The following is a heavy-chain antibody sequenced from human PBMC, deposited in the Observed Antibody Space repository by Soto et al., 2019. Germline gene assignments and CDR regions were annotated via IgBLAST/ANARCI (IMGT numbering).Heavy chain of an antibody. CDR2: IIPIFGTA. CDR3: ARDPGYCSGGSCYSDY. V-gene: IGHV1-69*13. D-gene: IGHD2-15*01. J-gene: IGHJ4*02. Sequence: SVKVSCKASGGTFSSYAISWVRQAPGQGLEWMGGIIPIFGTANYAQKFQGRVTITADESTSTAYMELSSLRSEDTAVYYCARDPGYCSGGSCYSDYWGQGTLVTVS. CDR1: GGTFSSYA.